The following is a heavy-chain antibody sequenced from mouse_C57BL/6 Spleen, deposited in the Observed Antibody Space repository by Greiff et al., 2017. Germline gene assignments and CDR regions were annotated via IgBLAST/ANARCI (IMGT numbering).Heavy chain of an antibody. Sequence: QVQLQPSGAELMKPVASVQLSCKATGYTFTGSWIEWVKPRPGHGLELIGAIFPGSGSPTSNEKFKGKATFTAEPSSKPAYMHIRSLTTAYSAISECARGGIYDGYGYAMDYWGQGTSVTVSA. J-gene: IGHJ4*01. V-gene: IGHV1-9*01. D-gene: IGHD2-3*01. CDR2: IFPGSGSP. CDR1: GYTFTGSW. CDR3: ARGGIYDGYGYAMDY.